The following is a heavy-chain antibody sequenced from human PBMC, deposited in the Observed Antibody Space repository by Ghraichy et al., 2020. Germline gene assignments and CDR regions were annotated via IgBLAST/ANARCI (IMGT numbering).Heavy chain of an antibody. CDR3: ARISLVEAAAGRTYYYYGMDV. CDR2: TYYRSKWYN. CDR1: GDSVSSNSAA. J-gene: IGHJ6*02. Sequence: SQTLSLTCAISGDSVSSNSAAWNWIRQSPSRGLEWLGRTYYRSKWYNDYAVSVKSRITINPDTSKNQFSLQLNSVTPEDTAVYYCARISLVEAAAGRTYYYYGMDVWGQGTTVTVSS. V-gene: IGHV6-1*01. D-gene: IGHD6-13*01.